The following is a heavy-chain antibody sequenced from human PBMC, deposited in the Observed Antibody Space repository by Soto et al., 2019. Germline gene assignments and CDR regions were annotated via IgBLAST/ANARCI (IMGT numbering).Heavy chain of an antibody. CDR3: ARGASSSWYYFDY. V-gene: IGHV3-53*01. CDR2: IYSGGST. D-gene: IGHD6-13*01. J-gene: IGHJ4*02. Sequence: HPGGSLRLSCAASGFTVSSNYMSWVRQAPGKGLEWVSVIYSGGSTYYADSVKGRFTISRDNSKNTLYLQMNSLRAEDTAVYYCARGASSSWYYFDYWGQGTLVTVSS. CDR1: GFTVSSNY.